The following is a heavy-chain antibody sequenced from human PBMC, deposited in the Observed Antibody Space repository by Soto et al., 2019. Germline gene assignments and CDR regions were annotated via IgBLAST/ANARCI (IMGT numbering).Heavy chain of an antibody. J-gene: IGHJ6*02. CDR2: IYYSGST. V-gene: IGHV4-59*01. CDR1: GGSISSYY. CDR3: ARAHSGWYSYYYYGMDV. Sequence: SETLSLTCTVSGGSISSYYWSWIRQPPGKGLEWIGYIYYSGSTNYNPSLKSRVTISVDTSKNQFSLKLSSVTAADTAVYYCARAHSGWYSYYYYGMDVWGQGTTVTVSS. D-gene: IGHD6-19*01.